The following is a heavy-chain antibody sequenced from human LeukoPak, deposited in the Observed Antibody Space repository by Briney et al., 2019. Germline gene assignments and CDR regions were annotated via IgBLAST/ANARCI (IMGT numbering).Heavy chain of an antibody. CDR3: ARDGRGGYLDY. V-gene: IGHV3-7*01. J-gene: IGHJ4*02. D-gene: IGHD2-15*01. Sequence: GGSLRVSCAASGFTFSTYWMSWVRQPPGKGLEWVANIKQDGSEKYYVDSVKGRFTISRDPAKNSMYLQMNSLRAEDTAVYYCARDGRGGYLDYWGQGTPVTVSS. CDR1: GFTFSTYW. CDR2: IKQDGSEK.